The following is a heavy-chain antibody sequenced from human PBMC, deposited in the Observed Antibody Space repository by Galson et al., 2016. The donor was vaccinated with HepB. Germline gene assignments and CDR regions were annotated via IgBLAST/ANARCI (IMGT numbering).Heavy chain of an antibody. CDR1: GFPFRTYA. Sequence: SLRLSCAASGFPFRTYAISWVRQAPGKGLEWVAVISGNGGYSYYADSVRGRFTISRDTSRSTVHLRMHSVRADDTAVYYCAKDQGDVGGGTGYSSGWDQWGQGTLVTVSS. J-gene: IGHJ4*02. CDR2: ISGNGGYS. CDR3: AKDQGDVGGGTGYSSGWDQ. V-gene: IGHV3-23*01. D-gene: IGHD6-19*01.